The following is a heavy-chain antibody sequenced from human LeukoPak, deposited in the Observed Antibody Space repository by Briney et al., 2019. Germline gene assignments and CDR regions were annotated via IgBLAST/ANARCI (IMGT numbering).Heavy chain of an antibody. CDR3: ARADSSGFPNWFDP. CDR2: IYYSGNT. J-gene: IGHJ5*02. V-gene: IGHV4-39*07. CDR1: GDSISTSNSY. D-gene: IGHD3-22*01. Sequence: PSETLSLTCTVSGDSISTSNSYWGWIRQPPGKALEWIGSIYYSGNTYYNASLKSRVTISVDTSKNQFSLKLSSVTAADTAVYYCARADSSGFPNWFDPWGQGTLVTVSS.